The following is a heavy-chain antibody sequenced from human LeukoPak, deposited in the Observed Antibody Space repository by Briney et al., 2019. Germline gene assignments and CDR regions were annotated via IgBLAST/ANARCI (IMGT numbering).Heavy chain of an antibody. Sequence: GGSLRLSCAASGFTFSSYAMHWVRQAPGKGLEWVAVISYDGSNKYYADSVKGRFTISRDNSKNTLYLQMNSLRAEDTAVYYCARDRLIGVSHSRYYDILTGYYNNDAFDIWGQGTMVTVSS. CDR1: GFTFSSYA. V-gene: IGHV3-30*04. J-gene: IGHJ3*02. CDR2: ISYDGSNK. D-gene: IGHD3-9*01. CDR3: ARDRLIGVSHSRYYDILTGYYNNDAFDI.